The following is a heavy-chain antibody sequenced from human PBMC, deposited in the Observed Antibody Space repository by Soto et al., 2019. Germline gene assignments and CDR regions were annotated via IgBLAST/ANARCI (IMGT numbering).Heavy chain of an antibody. J-gene: IGHJ4*02. CDR2: INWNGGST. CDR3: ARVDYRKLVVVPADSLDY. D-gene: IGHD2-2*01. CDR1: GFTFDDYG. Sequence: EVQLVESGGGVVRPGGSLRLSCAASGFTFDDYGMSWVRQAPGKGLEWVSGINWNGGSTGYADSVKGRFTISRDNAKNSLYLHMNSLRAEDTAWYHCARVDYRKLVVVPADSLDYWGQGTLVTVCS. V-gene: IGHV3-20*01.